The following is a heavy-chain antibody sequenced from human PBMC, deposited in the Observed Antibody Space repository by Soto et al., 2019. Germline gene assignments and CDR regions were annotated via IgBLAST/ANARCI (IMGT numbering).Heavy chain of an antibody. Sequence: SETLSLTCAVYGGPFSGYYWSWIRQPPGKGLEWIGEINHSGSTNYNPSLKSRVTISVDTSKNQFSLKLSSVTAADTAVYYCARGFRGLVYYYGMDVWGQGTTVTVSS. CDR2: INHSGST. V-gene: IGHV4-34*01. CDR3: ARGFRGLVYYYGMDV. CDR1: GGPFSGYY. J-gene: IGHJ6*02.